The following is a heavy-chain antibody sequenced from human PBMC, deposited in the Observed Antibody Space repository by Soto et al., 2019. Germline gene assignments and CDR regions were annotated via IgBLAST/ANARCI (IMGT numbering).Heavy chain of an antibody. CDR2: INPSGGST. CDR1: GYTFTGYY. CDR3: ARINSSSWYYFDY. V-gene: IGHV1-46*01. J-gene: IGHJ4*02. Sequence: ASVKVSCKASGYTFTGYYIHWVRQAPGQGLERMGIINPSGGSTSYAQKFQGRVTMTRDMSTTTVYMELSSLRSEDTAVYYCARINSSSWYYFDYWGQGTQVTVSS. D-gene: IGHD6-13*01.